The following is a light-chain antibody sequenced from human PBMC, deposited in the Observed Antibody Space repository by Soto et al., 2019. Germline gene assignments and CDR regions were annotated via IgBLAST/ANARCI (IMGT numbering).Light chain of an antibody. V-gene: IGLV2-14*01. CDR2: EVS. Sequence: ALTQPASVSGSPGQAITISCSGSSSDVGAHNFVSWYQHHPGKAPKLMIYEVSNRPSGVSNRFSGSKSGNTASLTTSGLQAEDEADYYCNSYTSSNTYVFGSGTKATVL. J-gene: IGLJ1*01. CDR3: NSYTSSNTYV. CDR1: SSDVGAHNF.